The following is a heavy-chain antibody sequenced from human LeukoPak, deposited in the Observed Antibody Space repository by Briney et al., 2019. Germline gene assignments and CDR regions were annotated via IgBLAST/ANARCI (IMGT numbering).Heavy chain of an antibody. J-gene: IGHJ6*03. CDR1: GFTFSSYA. V-gene: IGHV3-30*04. D-gene: IGHD3-3*01. Sequence: GGSLRLSCTASGFTFSSYAMHWVRQAPGKGLEWVALISYDGSDKYYADSVKGRSTISRDNSKNTLYLQMNNLRSEDTAVYYCPRDPGSLEFCYYMDVWGKGTTVTVSS. CDR2: ISYDGSDK. CDR3: PRDPGSLEFCYYMDV.